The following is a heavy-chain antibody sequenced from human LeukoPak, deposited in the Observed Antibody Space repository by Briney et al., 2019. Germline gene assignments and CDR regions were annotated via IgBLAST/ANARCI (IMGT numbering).Heavy chain of an antibody. D-gene: IGHD3-22*01. Sequence: VSVKVSCKTSGYLFTTYGISWVRQAPGQGLEWMGWISGYSGKTNYAQKLQDSVTMTTDTSTNTAYMELRSLRSDDTAVYYCGRGPFYYDIDWGQGTLITVSS. J-gene: IGHJ4*02. CDR2: ISGYSGKT. CDR3: GRGPFYYDID. V-gene: IGHV1-18*01. CDR1: GYLFTTYG.